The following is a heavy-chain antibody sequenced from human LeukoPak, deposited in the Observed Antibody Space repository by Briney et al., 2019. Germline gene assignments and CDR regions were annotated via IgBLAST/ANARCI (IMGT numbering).Heavy chain of an antibody. CDR2: IIPILGIA. CDR3: ARISKSNYYGMDV. CDR1: GGTFSIYA. Sequence: ASVKVSCKASGGTFSIYAISWVRQAPGQGLEWMGRIIPILGIANYAQKLQGRVTITADKSTSTAYMELSSLRSEDTAVYYCARISKSNYYGMDVWGQGTTVTVSS. V-gene: IGHV1-69*04. J-gene: IGHJ6*02.